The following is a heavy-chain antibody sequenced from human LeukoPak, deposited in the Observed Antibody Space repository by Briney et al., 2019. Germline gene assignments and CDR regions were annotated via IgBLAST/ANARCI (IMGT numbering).Heavy chain of an antibody. J-gene: IGHJ5*02. CDR3: ARVDTMVRGVINWFDP. CDR1: GGSINSVGNY. D-gene: IGHD3-10*01. Sequence: SETLPLTCTVSGGSINSVGNYWSWVRQYPGKGLEWIGNIYYSGTTYYNPSLNRRLTISVDSSKNQFSLRLDSVTAADTAVYYCARVDTMVRGVINWFDPWGQGTLVTVSS. CDR2: IYYSGTT. V-gene: IGHV4-31*03.